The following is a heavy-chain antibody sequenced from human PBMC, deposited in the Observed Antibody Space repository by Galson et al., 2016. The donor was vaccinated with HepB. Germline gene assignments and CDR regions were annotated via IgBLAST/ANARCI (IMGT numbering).Heavy chain of an antibody. J-gene: IGHJ2*01. CDR3: AKNGPAHSGGWYFGL. CDR2: ADHRGNS. V-gene: IGHV4-4*02. CDR1: GGSVSSDTW. D-gene: IGHD6-25*01. Sequence: SETLSLTCAVSGGSVSSDTWWSWVRQPPEKGLEWIAEADHRGNSNYNPALKTRVIISVDSSKNEISLKLTSVTAADTAVYYCAKNGPAHSGGWYFGLWGRGTLVTVSS.